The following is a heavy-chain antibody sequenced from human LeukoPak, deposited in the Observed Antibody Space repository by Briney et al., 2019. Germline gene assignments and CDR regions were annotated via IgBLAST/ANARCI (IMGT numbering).Heavy chain of an antibody. Sequence: ASVKVSCKASAYIFTTYYIHWVRQAPGQGLEWMGIINPSDGSANYAQQFQGRVTMTRDTSTSTVYMDLSSLRSEDTAVYYCARARIAAAGTSPLDYWGQGTLVTVSS. J-gene: IGHJ4*02. D-gene: IGHD6-13*01. V-gene: IGHV1-46*01. CDR1: AYIFTTYY. CDR3: ARARIAAAGTSPLDY. CDR2: INPSDGSA.